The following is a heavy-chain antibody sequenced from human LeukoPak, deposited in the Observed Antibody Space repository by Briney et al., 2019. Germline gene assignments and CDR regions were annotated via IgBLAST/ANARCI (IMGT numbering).Heavy chain of an antibody. CDR3: ARGPTSSGFEY. J-gene: IGHJ4*02. CDR2: IYYGVRA. Sequence: SETLYLTCTVSGDSISPHYWSWIRQSPGRGLEWIGDIYYGVRAEYSPSLRSRVTISVDTSKNHFSLKLTSLTVADTAVYYCARGPTSSGFEYWGQGTLVTVPS. D-gene: IGHD3-10*01. V-gene: IGHV4-59*11. CDR1: GDSISPHY.